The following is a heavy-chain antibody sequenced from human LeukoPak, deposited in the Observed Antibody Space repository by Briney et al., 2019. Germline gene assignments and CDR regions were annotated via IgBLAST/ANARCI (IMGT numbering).Heavy chain of an antibody. Sequence: PGGSLRLSCAPSGFTFSRHGMHWVRQAPGKGLEWVAIISNDGSRKYYAHSVEGRFTISRDNAKNSLYLQMDSLRDEDTAVYYCVRDAAYSAFNMWGQGTMVTVSS. CDR1: GFTFSRHG. D-gene: IGHD4-11*01. CDR3: VRDAAYSAFNM. CDR2: ISNDGSRK. V-gene: IGHV3-30*03. J-gene: IGHJ3*02.